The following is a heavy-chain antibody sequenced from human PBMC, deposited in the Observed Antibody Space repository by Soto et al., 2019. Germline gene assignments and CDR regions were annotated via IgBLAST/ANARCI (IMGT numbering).Heavy chain of an antibody. CDR3: AREGRIAAHWYYYYIMDV. V-gene: IGHV1-3*01. CDR2: INAGNGNT. D-gene: IGHD6-6*01. J-gene: IGHJ6*02. CDR1: GYTFTSYA. Sequence: ASVKVSCKASGYTFTSYAMHWVRQAPGQRLEWMGWINAGNGNTKYSQKFQGRVTITRDTSASTAYMELSSLRVEDTAVYYCAREGRIAAHWYYYYIMDVWGQGTTVTSP.